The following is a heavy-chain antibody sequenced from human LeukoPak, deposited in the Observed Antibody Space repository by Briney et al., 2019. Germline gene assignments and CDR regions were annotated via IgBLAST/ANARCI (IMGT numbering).Heavy chain of an antibody. CDR2: IWYDESNK. V-gene: IGHV3-33*01. D-gene: IGHD3-22*01. CDR1: GFTFRNCG. CDR3: ARIFTSGYSADY. J-gene: IGHJ4*02. Sequence: GGSLRLSCAASGFTFRNCGMHWVRQAPGQGLEWVAVIWYDESNKFYADSVNGRFTISRDTSKNTLYLQMDSLRAEDTAVYYCARIFTSGYSADYWGQGTLVTVSS.